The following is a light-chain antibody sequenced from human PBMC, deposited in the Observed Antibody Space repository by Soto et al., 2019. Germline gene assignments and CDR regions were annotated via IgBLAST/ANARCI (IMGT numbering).Light chain of an antibody. Sequence: DIQMTQSPSALSASVGDRVTITCRARQSISSWLAWYQQKPGKAPKLLIYDASTLESGVPSRFSGSGSGTEFTLTISSLQPDDFATYCCQQYNSYRTFGQGTKVDIK. J-gene: IGKJ1*01. CDR2: DAS. CDR3: QQYNSYRT. V-gene: IGKV1-5*01. CDR1: QSISSW.